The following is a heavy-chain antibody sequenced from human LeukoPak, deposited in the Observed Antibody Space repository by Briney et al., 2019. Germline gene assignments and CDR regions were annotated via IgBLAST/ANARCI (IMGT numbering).Heavy chain of an antibody. CDR3: ARSGALFDY. J-gene: IGHJ4*02. D-gene: IGHD3-3*01. CDR2: ISSSGRTI. V-gene: IGHV3-48*03. CDR1: GFTFSSYE. Sequence: PGGSLRLSCAASGFTFSSYEMNWVRQAPGKGLEWVSYISSSGRTINYADSVKGRFTISRDNAKNSLYLQKNSLRAEDTAVYYCARSGALFDYWGQGTLVTVSS.